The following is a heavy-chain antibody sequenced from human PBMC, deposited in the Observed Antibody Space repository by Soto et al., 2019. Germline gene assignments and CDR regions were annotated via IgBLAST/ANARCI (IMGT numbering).Heavy chain of an antibody. D-gene: IGHD2-15*01. CDR1: GYTITAHL. Sequence: ASVKVSCKASGYTITAHLLHWVRQAPGQGLEWMGWINPNSGGTNYAQKFQGRVTMTRDTSISTAYMELSRLISDDTAVYYCARGDVRVVASFDPWGQGALVTRLL. J-gene: IGHJ5*02. CDR2: INPNSGGT. CDR3: ARGDVRVVASFDP. V-gene: IGHV1-2*02.